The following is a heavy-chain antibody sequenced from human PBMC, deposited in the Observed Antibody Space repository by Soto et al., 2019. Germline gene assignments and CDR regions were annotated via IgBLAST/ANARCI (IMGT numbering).Heavy chain of an antibody. Sequence: SLTCRVSGGSVGSGAYYWSWIRQPPGKGLEWIGYMLYSGRPIYNPSLQSLQSRVTVSVDTSRNQFSLRLTSVTAADTALYYCARHDFYHRTFDIWGQGTLVTVSS. CDR1: GGSVGSGAYY. CDR2: MLYSGRP. V-gene: IGHV4-61*08. D-gene: IGHD3-3*01. CDR3: ARHDFYHRTFDI. J-gene: IGHJ3*02.